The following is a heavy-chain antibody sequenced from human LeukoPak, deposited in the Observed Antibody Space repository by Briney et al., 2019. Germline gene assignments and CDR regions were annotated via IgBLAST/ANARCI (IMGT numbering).Heavy chain of an antibody. J-gene: IGHJ4*02. V-gene: IGHV4-59*12. D-gene: IGHD4-17*01. CDR1: GSSISSYY. CDR2: IYYSGST. Sequence: SETLSLTCTVSGSSISSYYWSWIRQPPGKGLEWIGYIYYSGSTNYNPSLKSRVTISVDTSKNQFSLNLSSVTAADTAVYYCARDIVYLTDEDYGWGQGTLVTVSS. CDR3: ARDIVYLTDEDYG.